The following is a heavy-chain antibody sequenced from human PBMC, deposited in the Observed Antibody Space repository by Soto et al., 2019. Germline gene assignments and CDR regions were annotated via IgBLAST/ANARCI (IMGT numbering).Heavy chain of an antibody. Sequence: ETLSLTCTVSGGSISSSSYYWGWIRQPPGKGLEWIGSIYYSGSTYYNPSLKSRVTISVDTSKNQFSLKLSSVTAADTAVYYCARHTRLAYNDYWGQGTLVTVSS. J-gene: IGHJ4*02. CDR2: IYYSGST. V-gene: IGHV4-39*01. CDR1: GGSISSSSYY. CDR3: ARHTRLAYNDY. D-gene: IGHD6-19*01.